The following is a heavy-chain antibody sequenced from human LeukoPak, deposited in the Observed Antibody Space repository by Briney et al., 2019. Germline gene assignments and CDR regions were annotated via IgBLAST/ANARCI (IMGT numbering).Heavy chain of an antibody. Sequence: ASVKVSCKASGCTFTGYYMHWVRQAPGQGLEWMGWINPNSGGTNYAQKFQGRVTMTRDTSISTAYMELSRLRSDDTAVYYCARNVVPAAIGYYYGMDVWGQGTTVTVSS. CDR1: GCTFTGYY. CDR2: INPNSGGT. J-gene: IGHJ6*02. V-gene: IGHV1-2*02. D-gene: IGHD2-2*01. CDR3: ARNVVPAAIGYYYGMDV.